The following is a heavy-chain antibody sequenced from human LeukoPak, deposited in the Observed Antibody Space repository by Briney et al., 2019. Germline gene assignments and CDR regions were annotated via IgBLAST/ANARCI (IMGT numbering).Heavy chain of an antibody. Sequence: GRSLRLSCAASGFTFISYAMHWVRQAPGKGLEWVAVISYDGSNKYYADSVKGRFTISRDNSKNTLYLQMNSLRAEDTAVYYCARSPRGNSSGWYNWFDPWGQGTLVTVSS. CDR1: GFTFISYA. D-gene: IGHD6-19*01. CDR3: ARSPRGNSSGWYNWFDP. CDR2: ISYDGSNK. J-gene: IGHJ5*02. V-gene: IGHV3-30-3*01.